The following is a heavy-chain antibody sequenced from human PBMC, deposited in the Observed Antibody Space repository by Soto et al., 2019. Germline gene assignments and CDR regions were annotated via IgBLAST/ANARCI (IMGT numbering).Heavy chain of an antibody. CDR1: GGSISSGGYS. V-gene: IGHV4-30-2*01. CDR2: IYHSGST. CDR3: ARGRRWLQDCYFNY. J-gene: IGHJ4*02. D-gene: IGHD5-12*01. Sequence: PSETLSLTCAVSGGSISSGGYSWSWIRQPPGKGLEWIGYIYHSGSTYYNPSLKSRVTISVDRSKNQFSLKLSSVTAADTAVYYCARGRRWLQDCYFNYWGQGTLVTVSS.